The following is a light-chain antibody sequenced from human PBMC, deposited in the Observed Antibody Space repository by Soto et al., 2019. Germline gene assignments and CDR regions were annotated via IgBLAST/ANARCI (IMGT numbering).Light chain of an antibody. Sequence: EIVLTQSPATLSLSPGERATLSCRASQSVSRYLAWYQQKPGQAPRLLIYDASNRATGIPARFSGSGSGTEFTLTISSLQSEDFAVYYCQQYNNWPMTFGQGTKVDI. J-gene: IGKJ1*01. CDR1: QSVSRY. CDR3: QQYNNWPMT. CDR2: DAS. V-gene: IGKV3-11*01.